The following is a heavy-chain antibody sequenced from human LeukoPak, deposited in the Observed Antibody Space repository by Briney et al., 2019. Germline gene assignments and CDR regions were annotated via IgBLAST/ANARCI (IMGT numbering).Heavy chain of an antibody. CDR1: GYTFTGKY. CDR2: INPNSGGT. V-gene: IGHV1-2*02. J-gene: IGHJ4*02. D-gene: IGHD6-19*01. CDR3: ARDAGYSSGWYNDY. Sequence: GASVKVSCKASGYTFTGKYMHWVRQAPGQGLEWTGWINPNSGGTNYAQKFQDRVTMTRDTSISTAYMELSRLRSDDTAVYYCARDAGYSSGWYNDYWGQGTLVTVSS.